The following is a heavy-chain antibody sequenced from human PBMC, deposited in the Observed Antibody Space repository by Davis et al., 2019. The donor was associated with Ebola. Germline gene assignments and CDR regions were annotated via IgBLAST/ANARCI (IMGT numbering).Heavy chain of an antibody. J-gene: IGHJ4*02. V-gene: IGHV4-34*01. CDR3: ARVGRVRGVMEDY. CDR2: INHSGST. Sequence: SETLSLTCAVYGGSFSGYYWSWIRQPPGKGLEWIGEINHSGSTNYNPSLKSRVTISVDTSKNQFSLKLSSVTAADTAVYYCARVGRVRGVMEDYWGQGTLVTVSS. D-gene: IGHD3-10*01. CDR1: GGSFSGYY.